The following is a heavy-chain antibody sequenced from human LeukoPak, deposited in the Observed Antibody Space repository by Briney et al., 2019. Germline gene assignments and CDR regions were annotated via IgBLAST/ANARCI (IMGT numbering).Heavy chain of an antibody. CDR3: ARAGRLRLITVMESGFDI. Sequence: SETLSLTCTVSGGSISTYYWSWIRQPPGKGLEWIGYIYSSGSTNYNPSLKSRATISVDTSKNQFSLKLSSVTAADTAVYYCARAGRLRLITVMESGFDIWGQGTMVTVSS. D-gene: IGHD4-17*01. CDR2: IYSSGST. J-gene: IGHJ3*02. CDR1: GGSISTYY. V-gene: IGHV4-59*01.